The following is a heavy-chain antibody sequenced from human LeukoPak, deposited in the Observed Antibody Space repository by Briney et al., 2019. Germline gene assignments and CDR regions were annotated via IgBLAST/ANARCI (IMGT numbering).Heavy chain of an antibody. Sequence: GGSLRLSCAASGFAFDDYAMHWVRQAPGKGLEWVCVVSGDATSTYYADSVKGRFTISRDNGKSSLYLQMDSLRPEDTALYYCAKGEIALAENYFQYWGQGSLVTVSS. CDR1: GFAFDDYA. V-gene: IGHV3-43*02. J-gene: IGHJ1*01. D-gene: IGHD6-19*01. CDR3: AKGEIALAENYFQY. CDR2: VSGDATST.